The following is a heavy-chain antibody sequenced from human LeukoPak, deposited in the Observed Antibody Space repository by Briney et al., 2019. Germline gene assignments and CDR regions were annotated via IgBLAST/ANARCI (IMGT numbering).Heavy chain of an antibody. V-gene: IGHV3-23*01. D-gene: IGHD6-6*01. J-gene: IGHJ4*02. CDR3: AKSPDRGSIAHFDY. CDR2: ISGSGGST. CDR1: GFTFSSYA. Sequence: GGSLRLSCAASGFTFSSYAMSWVRQAPGKGLEWVSAISGSGGSTYYADSVKGRFTISRDNSKNTPYLQMNSLRAEDTAVYYCAKSPDRGSIAHFDYWGQGTLVTVSS.